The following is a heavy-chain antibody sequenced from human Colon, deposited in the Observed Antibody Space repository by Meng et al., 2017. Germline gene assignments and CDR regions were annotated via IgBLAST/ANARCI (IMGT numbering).Heavy chain of an antibody. CDR1: GGSISGYY. Sequence: QLQLQESGSGLVKPSQTLSLTCTVSGGSISGYYWSWIRQPPGKQLEWIGYIHYSGNTNYKPSLKSRVTISVDTSKNQFSLKLSSVTAADTAVYYCARHPQFGTTMIEYWGQGTLVTVSS. CDR3: ARHPQFGTTMIEY. V-gene: IGHV4-59*08. J-gene: IGHJ4*02. CDR2: IHYSGNT. D-gene: IGHD1-7*01.